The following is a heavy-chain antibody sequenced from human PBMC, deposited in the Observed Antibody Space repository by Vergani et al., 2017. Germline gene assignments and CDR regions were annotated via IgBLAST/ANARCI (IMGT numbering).Heavy chain of an antibody. D-gene: IGHD5-12*01. J-gene: IGHJ6*02. CDR1: GFTVSSNY. CDR3: ARDRVDIVATTTYYYYYYGMDV. V-gene: IGHV3-53*04. Sequence: EVQLVESGGGLVQPGGSLRLSCAASGFTVSSNYMSWVRQAPGKGLEWVSVIYSGGSTYYADSVKGRFTISRHNSKNTLYLQMISLRAEDTAVYYCARDRVDIVATTTYYYYYYGMDVWGQGTTVTVSS. CDR2: IYSGGST.